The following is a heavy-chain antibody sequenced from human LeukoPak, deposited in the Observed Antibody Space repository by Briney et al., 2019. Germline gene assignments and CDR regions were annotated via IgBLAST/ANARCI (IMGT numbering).Heavy chain of an antibody. CDR1: GFTVSSSY. V-gene: IGHV3-53*01. Sequence: PRGSLRLSCAASGFTVSSSYMNWVRQVPGRGLEWVSVIYRDGTTYYADSVKGRFTISRDNSKNTLYLQMNSLRAEDTAMYYCARNKRMTPNDAFDIWGQGTVVTVSS. CDR2: IYRDGTT. CDR3: ARNKRMTPNDAFDI. D-gene: IGHD2-15*01. J-gene: IGHJ3*02.